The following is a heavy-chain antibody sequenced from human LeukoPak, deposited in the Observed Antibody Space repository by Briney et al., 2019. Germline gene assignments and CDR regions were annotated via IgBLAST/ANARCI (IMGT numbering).Heavy chain of an antibody. V-gene: IGHV3-48*02. Sequence: GGSLRLSCAASGFTFSSYGMNWVRQAPGKGLEWVSYISSSDTIYYADSVKGRFTISRNNARNSLYLQMNSLRDEDTAVYYCAAGAFGGFDYWGQGTLVTVSS. CDR1: GFTFSSYG. CDR3: AAGAFGGFDY. J-gene: IGHJ4*02. CDR2: ISSSDTI. D-gene: IGHD3-16*01.